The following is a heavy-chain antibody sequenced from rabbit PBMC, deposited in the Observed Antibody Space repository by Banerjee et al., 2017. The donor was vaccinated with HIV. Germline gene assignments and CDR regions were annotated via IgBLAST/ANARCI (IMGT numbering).Heavy chain of an antibody. D-gene: IGHD1-1*01. V-gene: IGHV1S40*01. CDR3: ARMFLVTYGMDL. CDR2: IYTGSGST. CDR1: GFSFSSAYD. J-gene: IGHJ6*01. Sequence: QQLVESGGGLVKPGASLTLTCKASGFSFSSAYDMCWVRQAPGKGLEWIGCIYTGSGSTYYASWAKGRFTISKTSSTTVTLQMTSLTAADTATYFCARMFLVTYGMDLWGQGTLVTVS.